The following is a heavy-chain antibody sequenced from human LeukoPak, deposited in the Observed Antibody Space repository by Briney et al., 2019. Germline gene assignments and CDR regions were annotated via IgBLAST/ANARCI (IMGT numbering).Heavy chain of an antibody. J-gene: IGHJ4*02. Sequence: GGSLRLSCAASGFTVSSNYMAWVRQPPGKGLEWVSVIFGGGGTYYAGSVRGRFTISRDNSQNTLYLQMNSLRAEDTAVYYCAKDERPWIQLWSENYWGQGTLVTVSS. CDR2: IFGGGGT. CDR1: GFTVSSNY. D-gene: IGHD5-18*01. CDR3: AKDERPWIQLWSENY. V-gene: IGHV3-53*01.